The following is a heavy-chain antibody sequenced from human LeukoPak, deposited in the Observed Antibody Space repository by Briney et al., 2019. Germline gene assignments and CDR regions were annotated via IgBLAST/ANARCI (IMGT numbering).Heavy chain of an antibody. CDR2: ISGSGGST. Sequence: PGGSLRLSCAASGFTFSSYAMSWFRQAPGKGLEWVSAISGSGGSTYYADSVKGRFTISRDNSKNTLYLQMNSLRAEDTAVYYCAKGDSEYSSYPNRGDAFDIWGQGTMVTVSS. V-gene: IGHV3-23*01. J-gene: IGHJ3*02. CDR1: GFTFSSYA. D-gene: IGHD6-6*01. CDR3: AKGDSEYSSYPNRGDAFDI.